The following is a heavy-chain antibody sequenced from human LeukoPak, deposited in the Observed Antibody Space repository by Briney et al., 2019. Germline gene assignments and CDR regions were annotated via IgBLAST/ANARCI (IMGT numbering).Heavy chain of an antibody. J-gene: IGHJ5*02. V-gene: IGHV4-39*01. CDR3: ARLDGYCSGGSCYSVSFVDP. Sequence: SETLSLTCTVSGGSISSSNYYWGWIRQPPGKGLEWIGSIYYSGSTYYNPSLKSRVTISVDTSKNQFSLKRSSVTAADTAVYYCARLDGYCSGGSCYSVSFVDPWGQGTLVTVSS. CDR2: IYYSGST. CDR1: GGSISSSNYY. D-gene: IGHD2-15*01.